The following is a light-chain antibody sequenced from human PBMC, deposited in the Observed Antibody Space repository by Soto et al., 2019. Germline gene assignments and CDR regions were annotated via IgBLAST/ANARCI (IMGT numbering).Light chain of an antibody. CDR1: SSDVGYYNY. CDR2: DVT. J-gene: IGLJ3*02. CDR3: AAWDDSLNGWV. V-gene: IGLV2-14*03. Sequence: QSALTQPASVSGSPGQSITISCTGTSSDVGYYNYVSWFQQHPGKAPRLVISDVTNRPSGVSNRFSGSKSGNTASLTISGLQAEDEADYYCAAWDDSLNGWVFGGGTKLTVL.